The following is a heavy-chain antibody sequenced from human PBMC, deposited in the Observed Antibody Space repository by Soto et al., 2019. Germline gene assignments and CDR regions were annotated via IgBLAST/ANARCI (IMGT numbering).Heavy chain of an antibody. Sequence: QVQLVQSGAEVKKPGSSVKVSCKASGGNFRSQSISISWVRQAPGQGLEWMGRIIPVLGVANYAQTFQGRLTITADQSTRPVHVKTGTLRCAGRASPYSEGDRDVAAPGAEECHNSYGLDDWRQGTTVPVS. D-gene: IGHD6-13*01. CDR2: IIPVLGVA. V-gene: IGHV1-69*08. CDR3: EGDRDVAAPGAEECHNSYGLDD. CDR1: GGNFRSQS. J-gene: IGHJ6*02.